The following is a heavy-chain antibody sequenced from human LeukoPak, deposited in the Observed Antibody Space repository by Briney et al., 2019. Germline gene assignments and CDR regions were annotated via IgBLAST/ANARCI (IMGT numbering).Heavy chain of an antibody. J-gene: IGHJ4*02. V-gene: IGHV3-11*01. CDR2: ISSSGSTI. D-gene: IGHD3-22*01. Sequence: GGSLRLSCAASGFTFSDYYMSWIRQAPGKGLEWVSYISSSGSTIYYADSVKGRFTISRDNAKNSLYLQMNSLRAEDTAVYYCARRWPYYYDSSGYYSFDYWGQGTLVTVSS. CDR3: ARRWPYYYDSSGYYSFDY. CDR1: GFTFSDYY.